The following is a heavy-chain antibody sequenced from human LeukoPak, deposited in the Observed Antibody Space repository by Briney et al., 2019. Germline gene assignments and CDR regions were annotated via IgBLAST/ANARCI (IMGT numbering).Heavy chain of an antibody. J-gene: IGHJ4*02. D-gene: IGHD3-22*01. CDR2: TYYRSKWNN. V-gene: IGHV6-1*01. CDR3: ARGTMIVVVKEDY. CDR1: GYSVSSNSAA. Sequence: SQTLSLTCAISGYSVSSNSAAWNWIRQSPSRGLEWLGRTYYRSKWNNDYAVSVKSRITINPDTSKNQFSLQLNSVTPEDTAVYYCARGTMIVVVKEDYWGQGTLVTVSS.